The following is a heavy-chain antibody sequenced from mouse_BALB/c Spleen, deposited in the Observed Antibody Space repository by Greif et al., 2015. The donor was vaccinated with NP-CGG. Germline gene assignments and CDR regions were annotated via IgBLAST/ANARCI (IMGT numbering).Heavy chain of an antibody. CDR3: ARSSYGSGPYFDY. V-gene: IGHV5-17*02. CDR2: ISSGSSTI. J-gene: IGHJ2*01. CDR1: GFTFGSFG. D-gene: IGHD1-1*01. Sequence: EVKVVESGGGLVQPGGSRKLSCAASGFTFGSFGMHWVRQAPEKGLEWVAYISSGSSTIYYADTVKGRFTISRDNPKNTLFLQMTSLRSEDTAMYYCARSSYGSGPYFDYWGQGTTLTVSS.